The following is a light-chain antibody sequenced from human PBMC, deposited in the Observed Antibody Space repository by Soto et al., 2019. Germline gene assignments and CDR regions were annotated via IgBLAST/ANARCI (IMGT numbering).Light chain of an antibody. J-gene: IGLJ1*01. CDR2: EVS. CDR3: SSYAGSNDV. Sequence: LTQPPSASGSPGQSVTISCTGTSSDVGGYNYVSWYQQHPGKAPKLMIYEVSKRPSGVPDRFSGSKSGNTASLTVSGLQAEDEADYYCSSYAGSNDVFGTGTKVTVL. V-gene: IGLV2-8*01. CDR1: SSDVGGYNY.